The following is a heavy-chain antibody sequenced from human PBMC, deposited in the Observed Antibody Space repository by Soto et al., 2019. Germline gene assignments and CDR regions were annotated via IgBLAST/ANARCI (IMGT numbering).Heavy chain of an antibody. D-gene: IGHD2-15*01. CDR1: GYTFTSYG. J-gene: IGHJ6*03. CDR2: ISAYNGNT. V-gene: IGHV1-18*01. Sequence: QVQLVQSGAEVKKPGASVKVSCKASGYTFTSYGISWVRQAPGQGLEWMGWISAYNGNTNYAQKLQGRVTMNTDTSTSTAYMELRSLRSDDTAVYYCARAPPEYCRGGSCYSGYYYYYMDVWGKGTTVTVSS. CDR3: ARAPPEYCRGGSCYSGYYYYYMDV.